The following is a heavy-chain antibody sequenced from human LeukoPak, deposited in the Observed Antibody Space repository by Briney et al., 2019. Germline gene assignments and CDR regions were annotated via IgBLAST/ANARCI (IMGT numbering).Heavy chain of an antibody. Sequence: GASVKVSCTASGYTFTSYGMSWVRQAPGQGLEWIGWISAYNGNTNYAQKLQRRVTMTTATSTRTAYMELRSMRSDDTAVYYGAREGEGSGSFYWGQGTLVTVSS. CDR2: ISAYNGNT. CDR1: GYTFTSYG. D-gene: IGHD3-10*01. J-gene: IGHJ4*02. V-gene: IGHV1-18*01. CDR3: AREGEGSGSFY.